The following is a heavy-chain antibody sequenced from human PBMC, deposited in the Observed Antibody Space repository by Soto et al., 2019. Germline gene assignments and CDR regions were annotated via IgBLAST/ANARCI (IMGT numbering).Heavy chain of an antibody. D-gene: IGHD1-26*01. CDR1: GYTFTSYY. CDR2: INPSGGST. Sequence: PSVKVSCKASGYTFTSYYMHWVRQAPGQGLEWMGIINPSGGSTSYAQKFQGRVTMTRDTSTSTVYMELSSLRSEDTAVYYCAREEGRWELLRAYYFDYWGQGTLVTVS. J-gene: IGHJ4*02. CDR3: AREEGRWELLRAYYFDY. V-gene: IGHV1-46*01.